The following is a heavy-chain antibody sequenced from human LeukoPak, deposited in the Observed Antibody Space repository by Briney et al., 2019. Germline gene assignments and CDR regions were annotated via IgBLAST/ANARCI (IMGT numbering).Heavy chain of an antibody. D-gene: IGHD2-21*01. CDR1: GYTFTGYY. J-gene: IGHJ6*03. V-gene: IGHV1-2*02. CDR3: ARVSLGVFGYYYYMDV. Sequence: ASVTVSCKASGYTFTGYYMHWVRQAPGQGLEWMGWINPNSGGTNYAQKFQGRVTMTRDTSISTAYMELSRLRSDDTAVYYCARVSLGVFGYYYYMDVWGKGTTVTISS. CDR2: INPNSGGT.